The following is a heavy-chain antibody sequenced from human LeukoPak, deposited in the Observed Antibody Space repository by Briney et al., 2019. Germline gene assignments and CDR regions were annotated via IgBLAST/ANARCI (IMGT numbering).Heavy chain of an antibody. CDR2: ITTSSSYM. V-gene: IGHV3-21*01. Sequence: GGSLRLSCAGSGFAFNTYTLNWVRQAPGRGLEWVSSITTSSSYMYYAGSVKGRFTVSRDNARNSLFLQMDSLRAEDTAVYFCARSTTDYYFYMDVWGKGTTVTVSS. D-gene: IGHD4-11*01. CDR1: GFAFNTYT. CDR3: ARSTTDYYFYMDV. J-gene: IGHJ6*03.